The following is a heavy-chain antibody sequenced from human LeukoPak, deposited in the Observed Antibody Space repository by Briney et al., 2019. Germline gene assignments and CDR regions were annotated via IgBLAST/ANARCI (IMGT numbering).Heavy chain of an antibody. D-gene: IGHD3-9*01. CDR2: ISGSGGST. J-gene: IGHJ5*02. Sequence: TGGSLRLSCAASGFTFSSYAMSWVRQAPGKGLEWVSAISGSGGSTYYADSVKGRFTISRDNSKNTLYLQMNSLRAEGTAVYYCAKGDATRYFDWLLSWGQGTLVTVSS. CDR1: GFTFSSYA. V-gene: IGHV3-23*01. CDR3: AKGDATRYFDWLLS.